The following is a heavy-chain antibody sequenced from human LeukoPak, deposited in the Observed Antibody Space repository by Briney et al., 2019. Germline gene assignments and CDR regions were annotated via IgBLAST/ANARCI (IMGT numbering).Heavy chain of an antibody. CDR3: ARGVVGAPFDY. CDR2: IYYSGST. V-gene: IGHV4-61*01. D-gene: IGHD1-26*01. J-gene: IGHJ4*02. Sequence: SETLSLTCTVSGYSISSGYYWGWIRQPPGKGLEWIGYIYYSGSTDYNPSLKSRVTMSVDTSKNQFSLKLSSVTAADTAVYYCARGVVGAPFDYWGQGTLVTVSS. CDR1: GYSISSGYY.